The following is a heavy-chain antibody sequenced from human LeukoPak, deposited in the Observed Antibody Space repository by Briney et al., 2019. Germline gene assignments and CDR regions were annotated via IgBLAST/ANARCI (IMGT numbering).Heavy chain of an antibody. Sequence: SETLSLTCTVSGGSISSYYWSWIRQPAGKGLEWIGRIYTSGSTNYNPSLKSRVTISVDTSKNQFSLKLSSVTAADTAVYYCARAYYDSSGLKFDYWGQGTLVTVSS. V-gene: IGHV4-4*07. CDR1: GGSISSYY. CDR2: IYTSGST. J-gene: IGHJ4*02. CDR3: ARAYYDSSGLKFDY. D-gene: IGHD3-22*01.